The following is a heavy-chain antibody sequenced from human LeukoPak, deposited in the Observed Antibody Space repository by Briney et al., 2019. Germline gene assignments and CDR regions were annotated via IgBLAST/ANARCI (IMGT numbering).Heavy chain of an antibody. CDR1: GFTFSSYA. CDR2: ISGSGGST. J-gene: IGHJ4*02. V-gene: IGHV3-23*01. CDR3: AKDRTVTNDYFDY. D-gene: IGHD4-17*01. Sequence: GRSLRLSCAASGFTFSSYAMSWVRQAPGKGLEWVSAISGSGGSTYYADSVKGRFTISRDNSKNTLYLQMNSLRAEDTAVYYCAKDRTVTNDYFDYWGQGTLVTVSS.